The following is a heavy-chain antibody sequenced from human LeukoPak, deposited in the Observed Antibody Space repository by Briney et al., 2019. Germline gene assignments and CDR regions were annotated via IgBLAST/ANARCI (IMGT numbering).Heavy chain of an antibody. D-gene: IGHD5-24*01. CDR2: ISYSGST. J-gene: IGHJ4*02. CDR3: ARGGWQQFPYHFDY. CDR1: GGSISSYY. V-gene: IGHV4-59*01. Sequence: SETLSLTCTVSGGSISSYYWSWIRQPPGQGLEWIGYISYSGSTNYNPSLKGRVTISVDTPKNQFSLQLSSVTAADTAVYYCARGGWQQFPYHFDYWGQGTLVTVSS.